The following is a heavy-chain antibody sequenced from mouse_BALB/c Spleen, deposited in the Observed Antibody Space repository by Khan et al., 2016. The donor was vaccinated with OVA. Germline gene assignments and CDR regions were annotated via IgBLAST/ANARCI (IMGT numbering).Heavy chain of an antibody. CDR3: VRDGAYHRNDGWFAY. J-gene: IGHJ3*01. Sequence: QVQLKQSGDELARPGASVKMSCKASGYTFTSYTIHWIKKRPGPGLEWIGYINPSNGYTNYNQKFKDKATLTTDKSSTTAYLQLSSLTSDDSAVYNCVRDGAYHRNDGWFAYWGQGTLVTVSA. CDR1: GYTFTSYT. CDR2: INPSNGYT. V-gene: IGHV1-4*01. D-gene: IGHD2-14*01.